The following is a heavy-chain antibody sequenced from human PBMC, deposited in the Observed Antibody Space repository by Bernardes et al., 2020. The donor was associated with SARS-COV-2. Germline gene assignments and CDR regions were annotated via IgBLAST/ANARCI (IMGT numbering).Heavy chain of an antibody. Sequence: ASVKVSCKASGYDFTSYYVHWIRQAPGQGLEWVGIIDPSAEKTVYAQRFQGRVTMTRDTSTNTVYMELGSLGSEDTAVYYCTRDLGETDLVRDVWGQGTLVIVSS. CDR3: TRDLGETDLVRDV. J-gene: IGHJ4*02. CDR1: GYDFTSYY. D-gene: IGHD3-16*01. CDR2: IDPSAEKT. V-gene: IGHV1-46*01.